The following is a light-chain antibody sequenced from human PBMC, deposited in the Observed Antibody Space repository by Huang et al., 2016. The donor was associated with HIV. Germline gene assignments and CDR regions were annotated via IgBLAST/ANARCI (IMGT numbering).Light chain of an antibody. CDR1: QGISPY. CDR2: AAS. Sequence: IQLTQSPSSLSASIGDRVTITCRASQGISPYLAWYQQKPGKAPKLLIEAASTLQTGVPPRCSGGGSGTNFTLTISSLQPEEFATYYCQQLNSYPLTFGGGTEVEIK. J-gene: IGKJ4*01. CDR3: QQLNSYPLT. V-gene: IGKV1-9*01.